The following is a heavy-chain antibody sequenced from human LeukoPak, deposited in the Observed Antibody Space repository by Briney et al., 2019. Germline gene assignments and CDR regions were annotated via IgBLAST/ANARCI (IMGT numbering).Heavy chain of an antibody. Sequence: GGSLRLSCAASGFTFSSYAMSWVRQAPGKGLEWVSAISGGGGSTYYADSVKGRFTISRDNSKNTLYLQMYSLRAEDTAVYYCAKGRYYASGSSYGNAFDIWGQGTMVTVSS. J-gene: IGHJ3*02. V-gene: IGHV3-23*01. CDR2: ISGGGGST. D-gene: IGHD3-10*01. CDR1: GFTFSSYA. CDR3: AKGRYYASGSSYGNAFDI.